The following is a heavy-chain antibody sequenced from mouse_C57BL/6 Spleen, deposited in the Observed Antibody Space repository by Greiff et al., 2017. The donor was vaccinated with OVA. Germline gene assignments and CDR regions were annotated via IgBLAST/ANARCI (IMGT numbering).Heavy chain of an antibody. CDR2: ISGGGGNT. D-gene: IGHD1-1*01. J-gene: IGHJ2*01. CDR3: ARHEPLTVYYFDY. Sequence: EVQVVESGGGLVKPGGSLKLSCAASGFTFSSYTMSWVRQTPEKRLEWVATISGGGGNTYYPDSVKGRFTISRDNAKNTLYLQMSSLRSEDTALYYCARHEPLTVYYFDYWGQGTTLTVSS. CDR1: GFTFSSYT. V-gene: IGHV5-9*01.